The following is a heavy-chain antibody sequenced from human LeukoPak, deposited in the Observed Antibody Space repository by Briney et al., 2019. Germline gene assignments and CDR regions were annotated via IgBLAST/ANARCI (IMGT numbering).Heavy chain of an antibody. CDR3: VRGYSFGPYGMDV. J-gene: IGHJ6*02. CDR2: ISDSGGST. D-gene: IGHD2-15*01. CDR1: GFPFSSYA. V-gene: IGHV3-64D*09. Sequence: GGSLRPSCSASGFPFSSYAMHWVRQAPGKGLEYVSAISDSGGSTYYADSVKGRFTISRDNSKNTLYLQMSSLRAEDTAVYFCVRGYSFGPYGMDVWGQGTTVTISS.